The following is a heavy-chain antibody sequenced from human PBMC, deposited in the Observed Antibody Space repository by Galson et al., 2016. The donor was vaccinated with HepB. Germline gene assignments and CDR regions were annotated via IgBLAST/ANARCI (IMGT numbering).Heavy chain of an antibody. V-gene: IGHV4-59*01. J-gene: IGHJ6*02. CDR2: IYYSRST. CDR3: AGDRWFGESVGGDYNYYGVDV. D-gene: IGHD3-10*01. Sequence: SETLSLTCAVSGGSTSSYYWSWIRQPPGKGLEWMGHIYYSRSTNYNPPLKRRVTLSLDTSKNQFSLKLYSVTAADTDVYYCAGDRWFGESVGGDYNYYGVDVWGQGTTVTVSS. CDR1: GGSTSSYY.